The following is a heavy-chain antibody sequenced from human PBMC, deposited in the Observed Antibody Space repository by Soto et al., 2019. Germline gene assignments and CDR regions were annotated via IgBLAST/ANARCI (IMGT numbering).Heavy chain of an antibody. V-gene: IGHV3-30-3*01. Sequence: QVQLVESGGGVVQPGRSLRLSCAASGFTFSSYAMHWVRQAPGKGLKWVAVISYDGSNKYYADSVKGRFTISRDNSKNTLYLQMNSLRAEDTAVYYCARMYSSSSSAEYYFDYWGQGTLVTVSS. J-gene: IGHJ4*02. CDR3: ARMYSSSSSAEYYFDY. D-gene: IGHD6-6*01. CDR2: ISYDGSNK. CDR1: GFTFSSYA.